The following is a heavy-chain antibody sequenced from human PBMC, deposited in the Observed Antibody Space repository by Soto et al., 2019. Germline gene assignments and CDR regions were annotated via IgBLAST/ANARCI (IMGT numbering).Heavy chain of an antibody. CDR1: EFTFSNYA. CDR2: ISSSGGST. V-gene: IGHV3-23*01. CDR3: AKDIQGRGATTGDDAFDI. J-gene: IGHJ3*02. Sequence: PGGSLRLSCVASEFTFSNYAMNWVRQAPGEGPEWVSLISSSGGSTYYADSVRGRFSISRDNSKNTLYLQMNSLRVEDTAIYYCAKDIQGRGATTGDDAFDIWGQGTMVNVSS. D-gene: IGHD1-1*01.